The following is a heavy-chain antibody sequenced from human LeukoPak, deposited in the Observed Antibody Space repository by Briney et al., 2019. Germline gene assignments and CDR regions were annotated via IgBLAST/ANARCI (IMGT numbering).Heavy chain of an antibody. CDR2: IYYSGSI. Sequence: SETLSLTCTVSGGSINSYYWSWIRQPPGKGLEWIGYIYYSGSINYNPSLKSRVTISLGTSKNQFSLKLSSVTAADTAVYYCARLLWFGDFYMDVWGTGTTVTVSS. V-gene: IGHV4-59*01. CDR1: GGSINSYY. J-gene: IGHJ6*03. D-gene: IGHD3-10*01. CDR3: ARLLWFGDFYMDV.